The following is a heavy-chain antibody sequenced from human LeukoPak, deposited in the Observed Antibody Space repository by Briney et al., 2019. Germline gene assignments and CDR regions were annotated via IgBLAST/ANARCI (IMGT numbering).Heavy chain of an antibody. Sequence: PSETLSLTCTVSGGSISSGDYYWSWIRQPPGKGLEWIGYIYYSGGTYYNPSLKSRVTISVDTSKNQFSLKLSSVTAADTAVYYCARDSRFLTGYYNYWGQGTLVTVSS. J-gene: IGHJ4*02. CDR3: ARDSRFLTGYYNY. D-gene: IGHD3-9*01. CDR2: IYYSGGT. CDR1: GGSISSGDYY. V-gene: IGHV4-30-4*01.